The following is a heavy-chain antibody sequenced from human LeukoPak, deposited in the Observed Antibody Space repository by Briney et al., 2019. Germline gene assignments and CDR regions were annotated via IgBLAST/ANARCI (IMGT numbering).Heavy chain of an antibody. J-gene: IGHJ3*02. CDR1: GFTFSSYG. Sequence: PGRSLRLSCAASGFTFSSYGMHWVRQAPGKGLEWVAVIWYDGSNKYYADSVKGRFTISRDNSKYTLYLQMNSLRAEDTAVYYCARDSHYYDTKGVFDIWGQGTMVTVSS. CDR2: IWYDGSNK. V-gene: IGHV3-33*01. D-gene: IGHD3-22*01. CDR3: ARDSHYYDTKGVFDI.